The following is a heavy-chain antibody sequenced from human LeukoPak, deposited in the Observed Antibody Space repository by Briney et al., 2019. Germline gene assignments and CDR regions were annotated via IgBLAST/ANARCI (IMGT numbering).Heavy chain of an antibody. D-gene: IGHD2-2*01. V-gene: IGHV3-64D*09. CDR2: ISSNGGST. J-gene: IGHJ4*02. Sequence: GGSLRLSCSASGFTFSSYAMHWVRQAPGKGLEYVSAISSNGGSTYYADSVKGRFTISRDNSKNTLYLQMSSLRAEDTAVYYCVKDRVGCSSTSCYAGGSFDYWGQGTLVTVSS. CDR1: GFTFSSYA. CDR3: VKDRVGCSSTSCYAGGSFDY.